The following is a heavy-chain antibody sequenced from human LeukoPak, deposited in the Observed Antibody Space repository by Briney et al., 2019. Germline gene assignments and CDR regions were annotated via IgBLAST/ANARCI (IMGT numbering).Heavy chain of an antibody. CDR2: IWYDGSNK. CDR1: GFTFNEFG. CDR3: ARDRPTGSYYSIDY. V-gene: IGHV3-33*01. Sequence: GSLRLSCAASGFTFNEFGVHWVRQAPSQGLEWVALIWYDGSNKYYADSVKGRFTISRDNSKNTVYLQMNSLRVEDTAIYYCARDRPTGSYYSIDYWGQGTLATVSS. D-gene: IGHD1-26*01. J-gene: IGHJ4*02.